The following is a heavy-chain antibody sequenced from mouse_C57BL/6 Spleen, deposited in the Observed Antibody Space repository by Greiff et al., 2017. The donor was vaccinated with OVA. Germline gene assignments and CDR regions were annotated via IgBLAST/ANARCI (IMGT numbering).Heavy chain of an antibody. D-gene: IGHD1-1*01. J-gene: IGHJ3*01. CDR1: GYAFSSSW. CDR2: IYPGDGDT. V-gene: IGHV1-82*01. Sequence: VMLVESGPELVKPGASVKISCKASGYAFSSSWMNWVKQRPGKGLEWIGRIYPGDGDTNYNGKFKGKATLTADKSSSTAYMQLSSLTSEDSAVYFCARDYGSLFAYWGQGTLVTVSA. CDR3: ARDYGSLFAY.